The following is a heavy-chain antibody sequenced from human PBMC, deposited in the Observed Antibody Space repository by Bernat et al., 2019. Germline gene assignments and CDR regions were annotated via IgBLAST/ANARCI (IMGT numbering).Heavy chain of an antibody. D-gene: IGHD1-26*01. CDR3: VRGREAGWLDP. V-gene: IGHV3-74*03. CDR2: IKSDGSFT. Sequence: EVQLVESGGGLVQPGGSLRLSCAASGFTLSDYWMHWARQLPGKGLGWVSLIKSDGSFTTYADAVEGRFNIYRDNAKNTLYLQMNGLGAKDTAVYYCVRGREAGWLDPWGQGTLVTVSS. CDR1: GFTLSDYW. J-gene: IGHJ5*02.